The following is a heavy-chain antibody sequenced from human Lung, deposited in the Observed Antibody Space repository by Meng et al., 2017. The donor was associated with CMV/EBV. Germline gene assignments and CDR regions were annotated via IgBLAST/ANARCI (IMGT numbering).Heavy chain of an antibody. CDR1: GGSISSYY. Sequence: LXCTVPGGSISSYYWSWIRQPPGKGLEGIGYIYYSGSTNYNPSLTSRVTISVDTSKNQFSLKLSSVTAADTAVYYCARDCSSTSCLDAFDIWGQGTMVTVSS. V-gene: IGHV4-59*01. CDR3: ARDCSSTSCLDAFDI. CDR2: IYYSGST. D-gene: IGHD2-2*01. J-gene: IGHJ3*02.